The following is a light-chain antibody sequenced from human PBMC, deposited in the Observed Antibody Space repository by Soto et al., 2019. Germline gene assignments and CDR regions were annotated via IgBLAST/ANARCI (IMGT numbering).Light chain of an antibody. J-gene: IGKJ3*01. V-gene: IGKV3-11*01. CDR2: DAS. CDR1: QSLSSY. Sequence: EIVLTQSPATLSLSPGERATLSCSASQSLSSYLAWYQQKPGQAPRLLIYDASNRATGIPARFSGSGSGTDFTLTISSLEPEDFAVYYCQQRSNWVTFGPGTKVDIK. CDR3: QQRSNWVT.